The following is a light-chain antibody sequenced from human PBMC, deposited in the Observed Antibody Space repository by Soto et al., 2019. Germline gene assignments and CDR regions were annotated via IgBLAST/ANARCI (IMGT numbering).Light chain of an antibody. CDR3: QQRSKWRT. CDR1: QSVSNY. V-gene: IGKV3-11*01. CDR2: DTS. Sequence: EIVLTQSPATLSSSPGERATLSCRASQSVSNYLAWYQQKGGQAPRLLIYDTSKRATGIPARFTGSGSGTAYTLTIGGLEAEGFAVYFCQQRSKWRTFGGGTKVEMK. J-gene: IGKJ4*01.